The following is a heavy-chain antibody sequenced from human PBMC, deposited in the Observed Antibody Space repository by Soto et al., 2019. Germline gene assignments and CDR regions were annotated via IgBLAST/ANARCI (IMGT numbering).Heavy chain of an antibody. CDR1: GFTFSSYS. J-gene: IGHJ6*02. V-gene: IGHV3-21*01. D-gene: IGHD2-2*01. Sequence: PGGSLRLSCAASGFTFSSYSMNWVRQAPGKGLEWVSSISSSSSYIYYADSVKGRFTISRDNAKNSLYLQMNSLRAEDTAVYYCARVGPIVVVPAAMQSDYYYYYGMDVWGQGTTVTVSS. CDR3: ARVGPIVVVPAAMQSDYYYYYGMDV. CDR2: ISSSSSYI.